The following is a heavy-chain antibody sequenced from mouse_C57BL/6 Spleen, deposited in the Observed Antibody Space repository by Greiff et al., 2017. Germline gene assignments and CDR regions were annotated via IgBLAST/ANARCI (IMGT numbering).Heavy chain of an antibody. Sequence: QVQLKESGPELVKPGASVKISCKASGYAFSSSWMNWVKQRPGTGLEWIGRIYPGDGDTNYNGKFKGKATLTADKSSSTAYMQLSSLTSEDSAVYFCARGRVSQAWFAYWGQGTLVTVSA. CDR3: ARGRVSQAWFAY. J-gene: IGHJ3*01. V-gene: IGHV1-82*01. CDR1: GYAFSSSW. CDR2: IYPGDGDT. D-gene: IGHD6-2*01.